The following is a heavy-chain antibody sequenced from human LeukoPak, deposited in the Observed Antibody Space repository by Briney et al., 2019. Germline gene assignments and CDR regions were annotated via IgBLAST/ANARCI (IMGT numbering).Heavy chain of an antibody. CDR2: ISSSRSYI. D-gene: IGHD2-15*01. J-gene: IGHJ4*02. CDR3: ARDPAVDY. CDR1: GFTFSSYS. Sequence: RGSLRLSCAASGFTFSSYSINWVRQAPGKGREWVSSISSSRSYIYYADSVKGRFTISRDNAKNSLYLQMNSLRAEDTGVYYCARDPAVDYWGQGTLVTVSS. V-gene: IGHV3-21*01.